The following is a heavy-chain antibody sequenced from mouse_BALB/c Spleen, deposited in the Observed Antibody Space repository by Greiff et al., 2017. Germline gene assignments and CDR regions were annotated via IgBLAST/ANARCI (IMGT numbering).Heavy chain of an antibody. CDR2: ISYSGST. V-gene: IGHV3-2*02. J-gene: IGHJ4*01. CDR1: GYSITSDYA. CDR3: ARNGYYGGYAMDY. D-gene: IGHD2-3*01. Sequence: DVKLQESGPGLVKPSQSLSLTCTVTGYSITSDYAWNWIRQFPGNKLEWMGYISYSGSTSYIPSLKSRISITRDTSKNQFFLQLNSVTTEDTATYYCARNGYYGGYAMDYWGQGTSVTVSS.